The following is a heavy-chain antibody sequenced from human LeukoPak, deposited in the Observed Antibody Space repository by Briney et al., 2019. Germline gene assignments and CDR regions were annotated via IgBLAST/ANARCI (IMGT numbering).Heavy chain of an antibody. CDR2: VNYSDGA. CDR1: GASVSTGDYY. J-gene: IGHJ4*02. CDR3: ARDLGAPKYVAYSVDY. V-gene: IGHV4-61*08. D-gene: IGHD3-16*01. Sequence: SETLSLTCIVSGASVSTGDYYWSWIRQPPGKRPEWIAYVNYSDGATYNPSLQSRVTISIDRSKNQFSLRLMSVTAADTAVYYCARDLGAPKYVAYSVDYWGQGTLVTVSS.